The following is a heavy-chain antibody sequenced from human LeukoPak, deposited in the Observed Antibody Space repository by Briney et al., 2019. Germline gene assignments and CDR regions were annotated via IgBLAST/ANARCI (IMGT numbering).Heavy chain of an antibody. CDR3: ARDFGCGGDCGVDY. V-gene: IGHV1-46*01. CDR1: GYTFTSYY. Sequence: ASVKVSCEASGYTFTSYYMHWVRQAPGQGLEWIGIINHSGGSTTYAQRLQGGVPMTRHLSTSTVYMELSSMRSEDTAVYYWARDFGCGGDCGVDYWGRGTLVTVSS. D-gene: IGHD2-21*02. CDR2: INHSGGST. J-gene: IGHJ4*02.